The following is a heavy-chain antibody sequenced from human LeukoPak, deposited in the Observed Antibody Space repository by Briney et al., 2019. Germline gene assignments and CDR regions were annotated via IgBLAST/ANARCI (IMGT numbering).Heavy chain of an antibody. CDR1: GGSISSGGYF. V-gene: IGHV4-31*03. D-gene: IGHD3-22*01. J-gene: IGHJ4*02. CDR2: IYYSGST. CDR3: ARSVGYYDSSGYYPYFDY. Sequence: SETLSLTCTVSGGSISSGGYFWSWIRQHPGKGLEWIGYIYYSGSTYYNPSLKSRVTISVDTSKNQFSLKLSSVTAADTAVYYCARSVGYYDSSGYYPYFDYWGQGTLVTVSS.